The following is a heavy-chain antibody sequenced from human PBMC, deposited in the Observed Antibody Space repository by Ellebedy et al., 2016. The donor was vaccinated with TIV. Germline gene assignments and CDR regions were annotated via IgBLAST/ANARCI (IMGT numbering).Heavy chain of an antibody. CDR1: GFTFSSYS. D-gene: IGHD3-3*01. CDR3: LADFWSGYYMFWFNP. J-gene: IGHJ5*02. CDR2: ISSSSSYI. Sequence: GGSLRLXXAASGFTFSSYSMNWVRQAPGKGLEWVSSISSSSSYIYYADSVKGRFTISRDNAKNSLYLQMNSLRAEDTAVYYCLADFWSGYYMFWFNPWGQGTLVTVSS. V-gene: IGHV3-21*01.